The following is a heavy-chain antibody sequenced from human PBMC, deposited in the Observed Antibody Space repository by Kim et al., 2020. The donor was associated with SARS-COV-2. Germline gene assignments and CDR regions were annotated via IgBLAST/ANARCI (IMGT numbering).Heavy chain of an antibody. Sequence: GGSLRLSCTASGITLGRYAMHWVRQAPGKGLEWVSGIRWDSGERGYADSVKGRFTISRDNAKNPLYLQMNSLRPEDTALYYCAKDPLWGNFELDDWGQGTLVSVSS. CDR2: IRWDSGER. CDR3: AKDPLWGNFELDD. CDR1: GITLGRYA. D-gene: IGHD3-16*01. V-gene: IGHV3-9*01. J-gene: IGHJ4*02.